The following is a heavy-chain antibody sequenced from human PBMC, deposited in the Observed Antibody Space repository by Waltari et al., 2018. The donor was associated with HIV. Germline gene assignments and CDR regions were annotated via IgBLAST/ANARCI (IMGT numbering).Heavy chain of an antibody. V-gene: IGHV1-2*02. CDR3: ARVTYSGSYYFDF. CDR2: INPQSGNT. J-gene: IGHJ4*02. D-gene: IGHD1-26*01. Sequence: QVLLLQSGTEVKKPGISVKVSCKASGYTVTGYYLHWVRPAPGQGLEWMGWINPQSGNTNYAQKFQDRVTMTRDTSINTAYMELDRLTYDDSAVYYCARVTYSGSYYFDFWGQGSRVTVSS. CDR1: GYTVTGYY.